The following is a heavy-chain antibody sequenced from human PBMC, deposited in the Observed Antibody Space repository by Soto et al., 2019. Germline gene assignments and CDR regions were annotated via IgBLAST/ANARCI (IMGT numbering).Heavy chain of an antibody. D-gene: IGHD1-26*01. CDR1: GGSISSYY. J-gene: IGHJ1*01. V-gene: IGHV4-59*08. Sequence: QVQLQESGPGLVKPSETLSLTCTVSGGSISSYYWSWIRQPPGKGLEWIGYIYYSGSTNYNPSLKSRVTISVDTSKNQFSLKLSSVTAADTAVYYCARHAEWERRNSYFQHWGQGTLVTVSS. CDR3: ARHAEWERRNSYFQH. CDR2: IYYSGST.